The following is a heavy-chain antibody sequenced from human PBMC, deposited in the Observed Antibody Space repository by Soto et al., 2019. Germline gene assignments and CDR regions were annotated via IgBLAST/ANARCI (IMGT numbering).Heavy chain of an antibody. CDR3: ARGPGGWFDP. CDR2: IYYSGST. Sequence: PSETLSLTCTVSGGSISSYYWSWIRQPPGKGLEWIGYIYYSGSTNYNPSLKSRVTISVDTSKNQFSLKLSSVTAADTAVYYCARGPGGWFDPWGQGTLVTVSS. D-gene: IGHD3-16*01. V-gene: IGHV4-59*12. CDR1: GGSISSYY. J-gene: IGHJ5*02.